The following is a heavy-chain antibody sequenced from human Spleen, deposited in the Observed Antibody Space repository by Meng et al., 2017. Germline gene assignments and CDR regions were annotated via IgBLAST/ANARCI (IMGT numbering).Heavy chain of an antibody. D-gene: IGHD3-16*01. CDR1: AFTFSSYG. J-gene: IGHJ5*02. V-gene: IGHV3-23*01. CDR2: ISGSGGST. Sequence: EVQLLESGGGLVQPGGSLRLSCAASAFTFSSYGMSWVRQAPGKGLEWVSGISGSGGSTYYADFVKGRFTISRDNAKNTLYLQMNSLRAEDTALYYCARDLLSLQSSWGQGTLVTVSS. CDR3: ARDLLSLQSS.